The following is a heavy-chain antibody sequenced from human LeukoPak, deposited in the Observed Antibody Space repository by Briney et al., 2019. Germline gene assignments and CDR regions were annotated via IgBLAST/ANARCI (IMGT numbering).Heavy chain of an antibody. V-gene: IGHV4-39*01. CDR3: ARHPLRGSGTYYRDYYYYMDV. CDR2: IYYSGST. CDR1: GGSTSSSSYY. D-gene: IGHD3-10*01. Sequence: SETLSLTCTVSGGSTSSSSYYWGWIRQPPGKGLEWIGSIYYSGSTYYSPSLKSRITISVDTSKHHFSLKLSSVTAADTAVYYCARHPLRGSGTYYRDYYYYMDVWGKGTTVTVSS. J-gene: IGHJ6*03.